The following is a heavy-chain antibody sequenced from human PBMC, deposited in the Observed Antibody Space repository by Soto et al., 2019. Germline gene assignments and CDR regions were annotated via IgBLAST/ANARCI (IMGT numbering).Heavy chain of an antibody. D-gene: IGHD5-12*01. Sequence: GGSLRLSCAASGFTFSSYGMHWVRQAPGKGLEWVAVILYDGSNKYYADSVKGRFTISRDNSKNTLYLQMNSLRAEDTAVYYCAKSPGVVGTINGYFDYWGQGTLVTVSS. CDR1: GFTFSSYG. J-gene: IGHJ4*02. CDR3: AKSPGVVGTINGYFDY. V-gene: IGHV3-30*18. CDR2: ILYDGSNK.